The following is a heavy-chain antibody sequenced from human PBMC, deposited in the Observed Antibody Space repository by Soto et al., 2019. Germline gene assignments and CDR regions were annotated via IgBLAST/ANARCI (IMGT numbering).Heavy chain of an antibody. V-gene: IGHV3-7*01. Sequence: PGGSLRLSCAASGFTFNRNWMSWVRQAPGKGLEWVAIIKPDGSEKDYVDSVKGRFTISRDNAKNSLFLQMNSLRAEDTAVYYCARDKRDCSTIRCYKNNWFDPWGQGTLVTVSS. J-gene: IGHJ5*02. D-gene: IGHD2-2*02. CDR1: GFTFNRNW. CDR3: ARDKRDCSTIRCYKNNWFDP. CDR2: IKPDGSEK.